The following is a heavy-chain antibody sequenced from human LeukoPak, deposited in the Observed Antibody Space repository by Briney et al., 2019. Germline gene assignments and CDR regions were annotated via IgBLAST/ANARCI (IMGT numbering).Heavy chain of an antibody. CDR2: IYYSGST. CDR1: GGAISNNY. D-gene: IGHD3-22*01. Sequence: SETLSLTCTVSGGAISNNYWSWIRQPPGKGLEWIGYIYYSGSTNYKPSLKSRVTMSVDTSKNQFSLKLSSVTAADTAVYYCARVTYYYDSSPTGVFDYWGQGTLVTVSS. CDR3: ARVTYYYDSSPTGVFDY. J-gene: IGHJ4*02. V-gene: IGHV4-59*12.